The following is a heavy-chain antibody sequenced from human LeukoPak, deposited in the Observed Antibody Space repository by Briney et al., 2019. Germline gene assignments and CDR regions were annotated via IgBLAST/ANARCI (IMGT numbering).Heavy chain of an antibody. D-gene: IGHD3-10*01. J-gene: IGHJ5*02. V-gene: IGHV1-18*01. Sequence: GAPVKVSCKASGYTFTNYGTSWVRQAPGQGLEWMGWVSAYNGNTNYAQKLQGRVTMTTDTSTSTAYMELRSLRSDDTAVYYCARVLTMVRGAFNWFDPWGQGTLVTVSS. CDR2: VSAYNGNT. CDR3: ARVLTMVRGAFNWFDP. CDR1: GYTFTNYG.